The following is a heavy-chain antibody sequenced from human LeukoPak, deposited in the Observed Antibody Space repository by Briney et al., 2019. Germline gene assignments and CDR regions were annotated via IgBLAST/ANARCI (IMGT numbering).Heavy chain of an antibody. D-gene: IGHD5-24*01. CDR2: INTGNGKP. J-gene: IGHJ4*02. Sequence: ASVKVSCKASGYRFTRYAMNWVRQAPGQGLEWMGWINTGNGKPTNAQGFAGRFVFSLDTSVSTAYLQITSLKAEDSAVYYCARDSETATFDSWGQGTLVTVSS. V-gene: IGHV7-4-1*02. CDR1: GYRFTRYA. CDR3: ARDSETATFDS.